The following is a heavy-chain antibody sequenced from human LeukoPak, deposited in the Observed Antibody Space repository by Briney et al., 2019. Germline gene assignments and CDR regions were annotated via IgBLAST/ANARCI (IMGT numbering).Heavy chain of an antibody. CDR2: IIPIFGSA. D-gene: IGHD5-12*01. CDR3: ARGSGDSSGYDLPKPYSY. J-gene: IGHJ4*02. CDR1: GDTSSSYA. Sequence: SVKVSCKASGDTSSSYAISWVRQAPGQGLEWMGGIIPIFGSANYAQKFQGRVTITADESTNTAYMELRSLRSEDTAVYYCARGSGDSSGYDLPKPYSYWGQGTLVTVSS. V-gene: IGHV1-69*13.